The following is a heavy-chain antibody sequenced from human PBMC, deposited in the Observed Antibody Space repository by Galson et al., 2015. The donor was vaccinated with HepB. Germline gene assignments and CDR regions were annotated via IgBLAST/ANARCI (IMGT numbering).Heavy chain of an antibody. J-gene: IGHJ3*02. D-gene: IGHD3-16*01. Sequence: SVKVSCKASGYTFTSYDINWVRQATGQGLEWMGWMNPNSGNTGYAQKFQGRVTMTRNTSISTAYMELSSLRSEDTAVYYCARVYHYDYIWGTSGGAFDIWGQGTMVTVSS. V-gene: IGHV1-8*01. CDR2: MNPNSGNT. CDR3: ARVYHYDYIWGTSGGAFDI. CDR1: GYTFTSYD.